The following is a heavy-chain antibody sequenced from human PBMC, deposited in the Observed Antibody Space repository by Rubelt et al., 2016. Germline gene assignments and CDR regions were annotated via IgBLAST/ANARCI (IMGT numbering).Heavy chain of an antibody. CDR3: ARENTNYYFDY. Sequence: QVQLVESGGGVVQPGRSLRLSCAASGFTFNNYAMHWVRQAPGKGLEWVAVISYDGSNKYYADSVKGRFTISRDNSKNTLYLQMNSLRAEDTAVYYCARENTNYYFDYWGQGTLVTVSS. D-gene: IGHD4-11*01. CDR2: ISYDGSNK. CDR1: GFTFNNYA. J-gene: IGHJ4*02. V-gene: IGHV3-30*04.